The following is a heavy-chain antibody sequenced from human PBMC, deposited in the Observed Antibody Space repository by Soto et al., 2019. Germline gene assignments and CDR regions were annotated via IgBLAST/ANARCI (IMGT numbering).Heavy chain of an antibody. CDR2: IYYSGST. V-gene: IGHV4-59*12. CDR1: GGSISSYY. Sequence: SETLSLTCTVSGGSISSYYWSWIRQPPGKGLEWIGYIYYSGSTYYNPSLKSRVTISVDTSKNQFSLKLSSVTAADTAVYYCARALAGYAHRWGQGTLVTVSS. D-gene: IGHD1-1*01. CDR3: ARALAGYAHR. J-gene: IGHJ5*02.